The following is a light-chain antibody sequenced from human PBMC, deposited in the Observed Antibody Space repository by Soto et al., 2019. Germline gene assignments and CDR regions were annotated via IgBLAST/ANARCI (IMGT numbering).Light chain of an antibody. CDR2: GAS. Sequence: EIVLTQSPGTLSLSPGERATLSCRASQTVNNNYLAWYQQKPGQAPRLFIYGASTRATGIPDRFSGSGSGTDFTLTISRLEPEDFAVYYCQQYISSRTFGQRTKXDIK. J-gene: IGKJ1*01. V-gene: IGKV3-20*01. CDR3: QQYISSRT. CDR1: QTVNNNY.